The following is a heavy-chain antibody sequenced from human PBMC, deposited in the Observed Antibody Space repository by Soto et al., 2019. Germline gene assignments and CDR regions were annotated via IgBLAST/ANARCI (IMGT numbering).Heavy chain of an antibody. CDR1: GGSVSSGNYY. V-gene: IGHV4-61*02. J-gene: IGHJ4*02. Sequence: SETLSLTCTVSGGSVSSGNYYWSWIRQPAGKGMEWIGRIHTTENTNYNPSLKSRVTMSIDTSNNQFSLKLTSLTAADTAVYYCARALSSTAGLYFDHWGQGTLVTVSS. CDR2: IHTTENT. D-gene: IGHD6-13*01. CDR3: ARALSSTAGLYFDH.